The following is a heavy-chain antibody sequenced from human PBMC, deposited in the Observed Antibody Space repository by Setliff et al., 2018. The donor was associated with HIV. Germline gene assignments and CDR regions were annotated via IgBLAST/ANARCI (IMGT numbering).Heavy chain of an antibody. CDR1: GGSISSGSYY. D-gene: IGHD3-22*01. J-gene: IGHJ4*02. V-gene: IGHV4-39*01. CDR3: ARHSGLGGYYSPFDY. Sequence: SETLSLTCTVSGGSISSGSYYWSWIRQPPGKGLEWIGTIYYSGSTYYNPSLKSRVTISVDTSKNQFSLKLSSVAAADTTVYYCARHSGLGGYYSPFDYWGPGTLVTVSS. CDR2: IYYSGST.